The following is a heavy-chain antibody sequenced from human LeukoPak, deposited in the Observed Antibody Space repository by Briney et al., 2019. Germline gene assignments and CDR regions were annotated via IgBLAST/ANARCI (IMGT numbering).Heavy chain of an antibody. Sequence: PSETLSLTCTVSGYSISSGYYWGWIRQPPGKGLEWIGRIYHSGRTYYNPSLKSRVTISVDTSKNQFSLKLSSVTAADTAVYYCARTYSRHYVWGSYRAAEAFDIWGQGTMVTVSS. D-gene: IGHD3-16*02. CDR2: IYHSGRT. V-gene: IGHV4-38-2*02. J-gene: IGHJ3*02. CDR3: ARTYSRHYVWGSYRAAEAFDI. CDR1: GYSISSGYY.